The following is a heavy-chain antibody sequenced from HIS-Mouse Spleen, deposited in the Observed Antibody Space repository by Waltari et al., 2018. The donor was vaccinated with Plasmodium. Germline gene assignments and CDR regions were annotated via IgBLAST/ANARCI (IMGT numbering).Heavy chain of an antibody. D-gene: IGHD1-7*01. V-gene: IGHV4-39*07. CDR1: GGSISSSSYY. J-gene: IGHJ4*02. CDR3: ARDRITGTSYFDY. CDR2: IYYSGST. Sequence: QLQLQESGPGLVKPSETLSLTCTVSGGSISSSSYYWGWIRHPPGKGLEWIGSIYYSGSTYYNPSLKSRVTISVDTSKNQFALKLSSVTAADTAVYYCARDRITGTSYFDYWGQGTLVTVSS.